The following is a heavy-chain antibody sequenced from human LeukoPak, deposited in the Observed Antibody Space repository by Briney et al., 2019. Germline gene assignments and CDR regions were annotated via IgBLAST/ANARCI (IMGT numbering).Heavy chain of an antibody. V-gene: IGHV3-23*01. CDR1: GFTFSGYA. CDR2: ISRSGDNT. D-gene: IGHD3-22*01. Sequence: GGSLRLSCAASGFTFSGYAMSWVRQAPGKGLEWLSGISRSGDNTYYADSVKGRFTISRDNSRDTLYLQMNSLRAGDTAIYYCVKDRPNYYGSNGHYYRQNGDYWGQGTLVAVSS. J-gene: IGHJ4*02. CDR3: VKDRPNYYGSNGHYYRQNGDY.